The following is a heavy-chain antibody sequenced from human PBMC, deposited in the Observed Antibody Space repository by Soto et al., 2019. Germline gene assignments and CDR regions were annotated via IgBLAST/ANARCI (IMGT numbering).Heavy chain of an antibody. Sequence: GASVKVSCKASGFTFTSSAVQWVRQARGQRLEWIGWIVVGSGNTNYAQKFQERVTITRDMSTSTAYMELSSLRSEDTAVYYCAADRLPSRSFQHYWGQGTLVIVSS. CDR1: GFTFTSSA. D-gene: IGHD1-26*01. CDR2: IVVGSGNT. CDR3: AADRLPSRSFQHY. J-gene: IGHJ4*02. V-gene: IGHV1-58*01.